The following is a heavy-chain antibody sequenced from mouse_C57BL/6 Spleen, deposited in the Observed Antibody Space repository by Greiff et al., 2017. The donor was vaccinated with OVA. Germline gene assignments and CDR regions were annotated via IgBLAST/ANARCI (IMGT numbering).Heavy chain of an antibody. Sequence: QVQLQQPGAELVMPGASVKLSCKASGYTFTSYWMHWVKQRPGQGLEWIGEIDPSDSYTKYNQKFKGKSTLTVDKSSSTAYMQLSSLTSEDSAFYYCARSGGSRDGLYFDYWGQGTTLTVSS. D-gene: IGHD1-1*01. CDR2: IDPSDSYT. CDR3: ARSGGSRDGLYFDY. CDR1: GYTFTSYW. V-gene: IGHV1-69*01. J-gene: IGHJ2*01.